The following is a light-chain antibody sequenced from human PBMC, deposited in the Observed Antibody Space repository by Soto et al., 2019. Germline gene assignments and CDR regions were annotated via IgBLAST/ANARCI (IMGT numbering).Light chain of an antibody. J-gene: IGLJ3*02. CDR2: EVS. V-gene: IGLV2-8*01. CDR1: SSDVGAYKY. Sequence: QSALTQPPSASGSPGQSVTISCTGTSSDVGAYKYVSWYQQYPGKAPKLMIYEVSKRPSGVPDRFSGSKSGNTASLTVSGLQAEDEGNYCCTSYVGSNIWVFGGGTKLTVL. CDR3: TSYVGSNIWV.